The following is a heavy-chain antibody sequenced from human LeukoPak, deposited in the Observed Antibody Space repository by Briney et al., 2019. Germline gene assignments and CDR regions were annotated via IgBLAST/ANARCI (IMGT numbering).Heavy chain of an antibody. J-gene: IGHJ4*02. CDR3: ARGSTYSSGWYTGFDY. D-gene: IGHD6-19*01. CDR2: IYTGDNT. CDR1: GFTVSSNY. V-gene: IGHV3-66*01. Sequence: HPGGSLRLSCAASGFTVSSNYMSWVRQAPGKGLEWVSIIYTGDNTFYADSVKGRFTISRDNSKNTLYLQMNSLRAEDTAVYYCARGSTYSSGWYTGFDYWGQGTLVTVSS.